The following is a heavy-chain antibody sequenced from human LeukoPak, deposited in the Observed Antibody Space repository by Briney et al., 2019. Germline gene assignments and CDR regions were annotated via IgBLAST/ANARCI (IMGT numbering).Heavy chain of an antibody. CDR2: IGTAGDT. D-gene: IGHD6-13*01. CDR1: GFTFSSYD. V-gene: IGHV3-13*01. CDR3: AKGIAAAGKVY. Sequence: GGFLRLSCAASGFTFSSYDMHWVRQATGKGLEWVSAIGTAGDTYYPGSVKGRFTISRDNSKNTLYLQMNSLRAEDTAVYYCAKGIAAAGKVYWGQGTLVTVSS. J-gene: IGHJ4*02.